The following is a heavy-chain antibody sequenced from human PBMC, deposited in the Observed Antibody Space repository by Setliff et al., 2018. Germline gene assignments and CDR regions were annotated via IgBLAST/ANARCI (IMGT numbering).Heavy chain of an antibody. V-gene: IGHV4-38-2*02. CDR1: DYSISSGYY. J-gene: IGHJ4*02. D-gene: IGHD3-22*01. CDR3: ARESRYYYDNLGTLDY. Sequence: PSETLSLTCAVSDYSISSGYYWGWIRQPPGKGLEWIGSIYSSGSTYYNPSLKSRVSISVDTSKNQFSLKLSSVTAADTAVYYCARESRYYYDNLGTLDYWGQGTLVTVSS. CDR2: IYSSGST.